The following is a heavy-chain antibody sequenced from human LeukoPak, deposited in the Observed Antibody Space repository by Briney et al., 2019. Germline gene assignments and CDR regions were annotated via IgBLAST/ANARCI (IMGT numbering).Heavy chain of an antibody. D-gene: IGHD1-1*01. Sequence: GGSLRLSCAASGFTFSIYALSWVRQAPGKGLEWVSAISGSGGSTYYADSVKGRFTISRDNSKNTLYLQMNSLRAEDTAVYYCAKDTAGPLSVNWFDPWGQGTLVTVSS. J-gene: IGHJ5*02. CDR1: GFTFSIYA. V-gene: IGHV3-23*01. CDR3: AKDTAGPLSVNWFDP. CDR2: ISGSGGST.